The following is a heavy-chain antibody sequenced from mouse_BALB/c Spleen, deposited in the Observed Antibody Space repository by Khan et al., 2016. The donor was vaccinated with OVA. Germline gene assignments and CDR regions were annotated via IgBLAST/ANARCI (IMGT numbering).Heavy chain of an antibody. CDR2: IYPFNDDT. D-gene: IGHD2-14*01. CDR1: GYTFTSYV. CDR3: AKIYRSDVYFDF. Sequence: VQLKESGPELVKPGASVKMSCKASGYTFTSYVMHWVMQKPGQGLEWIGYIYPFNDDTKYNDKFKGKATLTSDKSSSTAYMELSGLTSEDSAVYYCAKIYRSDVYFDFWGQGTTLTVSS. J-gene: IGHJ2*01. V-gene: IGHV1S136*01.